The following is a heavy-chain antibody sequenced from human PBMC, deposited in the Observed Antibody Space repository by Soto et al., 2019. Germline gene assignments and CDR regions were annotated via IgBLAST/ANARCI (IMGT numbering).Heavy chain of an antibody. J-gene: IGHJ6*03. Sequence: SETLSLTCPVSGGSISSYYWSWIRQPPGKGLEWIGYIYYSGSTNYNPSLKSRVTISVDTSKNQFSLKLSSVTAADTAVYYCARGVPAATYYYMDVWGKGTTVTVSS. CDR3: ARGVPAATYYYMDV. CDR2: IYYSGST. CDR1: GGSISSYY. D-gene: IGHD2-2*01. V-gene: IGHV4-59*08.